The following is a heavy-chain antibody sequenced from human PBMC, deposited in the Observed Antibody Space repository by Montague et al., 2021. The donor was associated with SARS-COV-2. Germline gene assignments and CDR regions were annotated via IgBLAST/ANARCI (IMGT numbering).Heavy chain of an antibody. V-gene: IGHV4-39*01. CDR1: GGSITSSAYY. J-gene: IGHJ6*02. CDR2: IYYSGHT. D-gene: IGHD2-21*02. CDR3: ASLGSPAYCGGDCYLRDYGMDV. Sequence: SVTLSLTCTVSGGSITSSAYYWRWIRQSPGKGLEWIGTIYYSGHTYSNPSLKSRVTISMDTSKSQVSLKINSVTAADTAVYFCASLGSPAYCGGDCYLRDYGMDVWGQGTRVTVSS.